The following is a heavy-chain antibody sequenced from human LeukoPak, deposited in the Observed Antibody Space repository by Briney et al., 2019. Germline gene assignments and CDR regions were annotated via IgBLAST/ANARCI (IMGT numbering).Heavy chain of an antibody. Sequence: ASVKVSCKASGYTFTSHTMNWVRQAPGQGLEWMGWINTNTGNPTYAQGFTGRFVLSLDTSVSTAYLQIISLKAEDTAVYYCARCASTGCFFDYWGQGTLVTVSS. CDR2: INTNTGNP. D-gene: IGHD3-10*01. V-gene: IGHV7-4-1*02. CDR1: GYTFTSHT. CDR3: ARCASTGCFFDY. J-gene: IGHJ4*02.